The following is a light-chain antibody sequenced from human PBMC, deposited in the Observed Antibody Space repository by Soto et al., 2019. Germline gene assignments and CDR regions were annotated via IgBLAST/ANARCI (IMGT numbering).Light chain of an antibody. CDR2: AAS. CDR1: QGISNY. Sequence: DIQMTQSPSSLSASVGDRVTITCRASQGISNYLAWYQQKPGIVPKLLIYAASTLQSGVPSRFSGSGSGTDFPLTISSLQPEDVATYYCQKYNSAPRTLGQGTKVEIK. CDR3: QKYNSAPRT. J-gene: IGKJ1*01. V-gene: IGKV1-27*01.